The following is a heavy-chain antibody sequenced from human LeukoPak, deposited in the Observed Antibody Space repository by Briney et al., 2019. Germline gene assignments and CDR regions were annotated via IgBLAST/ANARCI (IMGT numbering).Heavy chain of an antibody. Sequence: ASVKVSCKASGYTFTSYAMNWVRQAPGQGLEWMGWINTNTGNPTYAQGFTGRFVFSLDTSVSTAYLQISSLKAEDTAVYYCARGGLWSGSYWELDYWGQGTLVTVSS. CDR1: GYTFTSYA. V-gene: IGHV7-4-1*02. J-gene: IGHJ4*02. CDR3: ARGGLWSGSYWELDY. CDR2: INTNTGNP. D-gene: IGHD1-26*01.